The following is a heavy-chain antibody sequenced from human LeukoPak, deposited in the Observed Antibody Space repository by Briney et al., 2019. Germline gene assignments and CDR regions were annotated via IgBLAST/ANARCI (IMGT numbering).Heavy chain of an antibody. V-gene: IGHV3-49*04. CDR3: TRDGPYYYDSSVPDY. D-gene: IGHD3-22*01. Sequence: GGSLRLSCTASGFTFGDYAMSWARQAPGKGLEWVGFIRSKAYGGTTEYAASVKGRFTISRDDSKSIAYLQMNSLKTEDTAVYYCTRDGPYYYDSSVPDYWGQGTLVPVSS. CDR2: IRSKAYGGTT. J-gene: IGHJ4*02. CDR1: GFTFGDYA.